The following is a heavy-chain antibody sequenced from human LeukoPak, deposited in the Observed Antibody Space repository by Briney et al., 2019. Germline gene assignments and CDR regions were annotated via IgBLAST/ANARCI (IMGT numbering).Heavy chain of an antibody. J-gene: IGHJ4*02. CDR3: ARDSRYYYIDY. CDR1: GFTFSSYA. D-gene: IGHD6-13*01. Sequence: GGSLRLSCAASGFTFSSYAMSWVRQAPGKGLEWVSAISGSGGSTYYADSVKGRFIISRDNSKNTLYLQMNSLRAEDTAVYYCARDSRYYYIDYWGQGTLVTVSS. CDR2: ISGSGGST. V-gene: IGHV3-23*01.